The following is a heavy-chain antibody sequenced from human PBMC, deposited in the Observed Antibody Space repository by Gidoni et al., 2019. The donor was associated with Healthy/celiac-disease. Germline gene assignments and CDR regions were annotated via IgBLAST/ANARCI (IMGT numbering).Heavy chain of an antibody. CDR1: GFSLINARMG. D-gene: IGHD3-16*02. J-gene: IGHJ4*02. CDR2: IFSNDEK. Sequence: QVTLKESGPVLVKPTETLTLTCTVSGFSLINARMGVSWIRQPPGKALEWLAHIFSNDEKSYSTSLKSRLTISKDTSKSQVVLTMTNMDPVDTATYYCARISDYDYVWGSYRYPYYFDYWGQGTLVTVSS. CDR3: ARISDYDYVWGSYRYPYYFDY. V-gene: IGHV2-26*01.